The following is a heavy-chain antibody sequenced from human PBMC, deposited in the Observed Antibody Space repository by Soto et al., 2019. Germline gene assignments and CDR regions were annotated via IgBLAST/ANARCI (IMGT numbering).Heavy chain of an antibody. Sequence: GGSLRLSCAASGFTFSSYAMHWVRQAPGKGLEYVSAISSNGGSTYYANSVKARFTISRDNSKNTLYLQMGSLRAEDMAVYYCARGYCSSTNCYTAPYYMDVWGKGTTVTVSS. D-gene: IGHD2-2*02. CDR3: ARGYCSSTNCYTAPYYMDV. V-gene: IGHV3-64*01. J-gene: IGHJ6*03. CDR1: GFTFSSYA. CDR2: ISSNGGST.